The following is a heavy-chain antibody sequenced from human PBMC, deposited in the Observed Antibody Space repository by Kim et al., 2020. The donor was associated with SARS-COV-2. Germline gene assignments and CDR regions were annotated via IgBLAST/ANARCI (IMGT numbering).Heavy chain of an antibody. Sequence: SETLSLTCAVSGGSISSSNWWSWVRQPPGKGLEWIGEIYHSGSTNYNPSLKSRVTISVDKSKNQFSLKLSSVTAADTAVYYCARDRGITGTRDAFDIWGQGTMVTVSS. D-gene: IGHD1-7*01. CDR1: GGSISSSNW. CDR2: IYHSGST. V-gene: IGHV4-4*02. J-gene: IGHJ3*02. CDR3: ARDRGITGTRDAFDI.